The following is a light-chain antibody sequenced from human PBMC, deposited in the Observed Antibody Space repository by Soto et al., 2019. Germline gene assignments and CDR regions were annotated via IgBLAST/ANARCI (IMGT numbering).Light chain of an antibody. CDR3: EAWDDSLYGAV. J-gene: IGLJ2*01. CDR2: NND. CDR1: SSNIGANP. V-gene: IGLV1-44*01. Sequence: QSVLTQPPSASGTPGQRVTISCSGSSSNIGANPINWYQQLPGTAPKLLIYNNDQRPSGVPDRFSASKSGTSASLAISGLQSEYEADYYCEAWDDSLYGAVLGGGTKLTVL.